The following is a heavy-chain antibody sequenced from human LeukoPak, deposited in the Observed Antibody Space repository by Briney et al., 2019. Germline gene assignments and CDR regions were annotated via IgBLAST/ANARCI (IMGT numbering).Heavy chain of an antibody. CDR3: ARDGSLSYCSSGSCSDDAFDI. J-gene: IGHJ3*02. D-gene: IGHD2-15*01. CDR1: GDSVSSNSAA. CDR2: TYYRSKWYN. Sequence: SQTLSLTCAISGDSVSSNSAAWNWIRQSPSRGLEWLGRTYYRSKWYNDYAVSVKSRITINPDTSKNQFSLQLNSVTPEDTAVYYCARDGSLSYCSSGSCSDDAFDIWGQGTMVTVSS. V-gene: IGHV6-1*01.